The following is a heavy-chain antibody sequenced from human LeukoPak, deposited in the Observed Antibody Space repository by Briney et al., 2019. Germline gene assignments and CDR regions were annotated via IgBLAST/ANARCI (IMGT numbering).Heavy chain of an antibody. J-gene: IGHJ5*02. V-gene: IGHV4-59*01. Sequence: SETLSLTCTVSGGSISSYYWSWIRQPPGKGLEWIGYIYYSGSTNYNPSLKSRVTISVDTSKNQFSLKLSSVTAADTAVYFCARGSDWFDPWGQGTLVTVSS. CDR1: GGSISSYY. CDR2: IYYSGST. D-gene: IGHD1-26*01. CDR3: ARGSDWFDP.